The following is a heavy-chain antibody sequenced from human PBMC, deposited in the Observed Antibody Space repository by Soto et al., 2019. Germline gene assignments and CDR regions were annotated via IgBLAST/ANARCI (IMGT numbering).Heavy chain of an antibody. CDR1: GFTFSACG. CDR2: IWYDGSNQ. CDR3: AKEGAAAAQEDYFDF. V-gene: IGHV3-33*06. Sequence: RRLSCAASGFTFSACGMHWVRQAPCKGLEWVAVIWYDGSNQFYADSVKGRFTISRDNSKSTVYLQMNSLKAEDTAVYYCAKEGAAAAQEDYFDFWGQGTLVTVSS. J-gene: IGHJ4*02. D-gene: IGHD6-13*01.